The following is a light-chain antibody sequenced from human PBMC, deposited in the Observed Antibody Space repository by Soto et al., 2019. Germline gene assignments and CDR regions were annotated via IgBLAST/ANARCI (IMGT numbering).Light chain of an antibody. V-gene: IGKV4-1*01. J-gene: IGKJ4*01. CDR1: QSLLYNSNNKNY. CDR2: WAS. CDR3: HQYYSVPLT. Sequence: DIVMTQSPDSLAVSLGERATINCKSSQSLLYNSNNKNYLAWYQQEPGQPPKLLIYWASTRESGVPDRFSGSGSGTDFTRTISTLQAEDVAVYYCHQYYSVPLTFGGGTKVEIK.